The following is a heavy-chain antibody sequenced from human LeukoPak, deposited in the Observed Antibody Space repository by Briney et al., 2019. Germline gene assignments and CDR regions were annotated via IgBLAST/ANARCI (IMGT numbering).Heavy chain of an antibody. D-gene: IGHD3-3*01. J-gene: IGHJ6*02. CDR2: IRNKVNSYIT. Sequence: PGGSLRLFCAASGFTFSSYSMNWVRQAPGKGLEWVGRIRNKVNSYITDYAASVKGRFSISRDDSKDSLYLQMSSLTPEDTAVYYCARTYYDSWSGYYGLDVWGQGTTVAVSS. V-gene: IGHV3-72*01. CDR1: GFTFSSYS. CDR3: ARTYYDSWSGYYGLDV.